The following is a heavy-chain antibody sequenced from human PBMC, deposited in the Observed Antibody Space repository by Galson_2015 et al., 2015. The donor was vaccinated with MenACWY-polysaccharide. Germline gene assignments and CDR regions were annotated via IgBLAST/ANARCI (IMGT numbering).Heavy chain of an antibody. D-gene: IGHD3-9*01. CDR1: GFLFTNHA. Sequence: SLRLSCAVSGFLFTNHAMHWVRQAPGKGLEWVGVISYDGITKYYADSVKGRVTISRDDSQNTLFLQWNSLRGEDTAIYYCVRDASPLGRYFDSKGWDYWGQGSLVTVSS. J-gene: IGHJ4*02. CDR3: VRDASPLGRYFDSKGWDY. V-gene: IGHV3-30-3*01. CDR2: ISYDGITK.